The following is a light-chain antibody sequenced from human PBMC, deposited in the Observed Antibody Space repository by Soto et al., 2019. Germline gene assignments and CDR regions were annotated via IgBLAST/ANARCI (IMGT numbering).Light chain of an antibody. CDR1: QSISNH. Sequence: DIQMSHSPSSLSASVENRVIITCLASQSISNHSNWYQQKPGKAPKLLIFAASSLQSGVPSRFSGSRSGPDFPLTISSLQPEDFETYYCQQSYSSPPTFGQGTKVDIK. CDR3: QQSYSSPPT. J-gene: IGKJ1*01. CDR2: AAS. V-gene: IGKV1-39*01.